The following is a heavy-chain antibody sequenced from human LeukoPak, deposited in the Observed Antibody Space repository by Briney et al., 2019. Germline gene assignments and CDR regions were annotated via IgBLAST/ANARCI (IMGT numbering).Heavy chain of an antibody. CDR1: GFTFSSYA. CDR2: ISGSGGST. Sequence: GGSLRLSCAASGFTFSSYAMSWVRQAPGKGLEWVSAISGSGGSTYYADSVKGRFTISRDNSKNTLYLQMNSLRAEDTAVYYCAKTTYYDSSGYYYRYGMDVWGQGTTVTVSS. D-gene: IGHD3-22*01. CDR3: AKTTYYDSSGYYYRYGMDV. V-gene: IGHV3-23*01. J-gene: IGHJ6*02.